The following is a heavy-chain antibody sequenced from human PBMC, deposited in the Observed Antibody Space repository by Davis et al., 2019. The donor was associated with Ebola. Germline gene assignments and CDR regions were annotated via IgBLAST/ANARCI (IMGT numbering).Heavy chain of an antibody. CDR2: IYYSGST. D-gene: IGHD2-15*01. CDR3: ARPAYCSGGSCYGRGFDP. J-gene: IGHJ5*02. CDR1: GGSISSGSYY. V-gene: IGHV4-39*01. Sequence: MPSETLSLTCTVSGGSISSGSYYWGWIRQPPGKGLEWIGSIYYSGSTYYNPSLKSRVTISVDTSKNQFSLKLSSVTAADTAVYYCARPAYCSGGSCYGRGFDPWGQGTLVTVSS.